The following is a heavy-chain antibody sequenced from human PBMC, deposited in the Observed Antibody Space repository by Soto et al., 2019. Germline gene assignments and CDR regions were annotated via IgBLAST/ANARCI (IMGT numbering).Heavy chain of an antibody. D-gene: IGHD1-26*01. Sequence: ASVKFSCKSSGYTFTSYYMHWVRQAPGQGLEWMGIINPSGGSTSYAQKFQGRVTMTRDTSTSTVYMELSSLRSEDTAVYYCARVNWELLPQGGMDVWGQGTTVTVSS. CDR2: INPSGGST. V-gene: IGHV1-46*01. CDR1: GYTFTSYY. J-gene: IGHJ6*02. CDR3: ARVNWELLPQGGMDV.